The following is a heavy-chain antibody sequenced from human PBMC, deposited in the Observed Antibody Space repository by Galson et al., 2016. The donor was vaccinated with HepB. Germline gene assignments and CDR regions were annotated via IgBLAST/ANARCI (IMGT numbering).Heavy chain of an antibody. J-gene: IGHJ4*02. D-gene: IGHD3-16*01. Sequence: SLRLSCAVSGFTLSYYGMRWVRQAPGKGLEWVAVIAFDGSSQYYADSVKGRFTISRDDSKNTVYLQMNSLRPEDMAVYYCARGVWGSHLDHWGQGTLVTVSS. V-gene: IGHV3-30*03. CDR1: GFTLSYYG. CDR2: IAFDGSSQ. CDR3: ARGVWGSHLDH.